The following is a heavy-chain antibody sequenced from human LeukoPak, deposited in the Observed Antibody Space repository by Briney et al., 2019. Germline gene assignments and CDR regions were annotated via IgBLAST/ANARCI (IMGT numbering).Heavy chain of an antibody. CDR1: GFTFSSYW. J-gene: IGHJ6*02. CDR2: ISYDGHNE. Sequence: GGSLRLSCAASGFTFSSYWMNWARQAPGKGLEWVAVISYDGHNEYYADSVKGRFTISRDNSKNTVYVQMNSLRAEDTAVYYCAKGVGYGGMDVWGQGTTVTVSS. V-gene: IGHV3-30*18. CDR3: AKGVGYGGMDV. D-gene: IGHD2-8*01.